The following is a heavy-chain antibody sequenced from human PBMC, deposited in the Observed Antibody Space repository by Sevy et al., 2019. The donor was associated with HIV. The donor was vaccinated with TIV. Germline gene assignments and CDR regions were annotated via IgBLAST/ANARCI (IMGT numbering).Heavy chain of an antibody. Sequence: GGSLRLSCSASGFTFSSYAMHWVHQAPGKGLEYVSAISSNGGSTYYADSVKGRFTISRDNSKNTLYLQMSSLRAEDTAVYYCVKDGGVRGVMRSAAFDIWGQGTMVTVSS. CDR2: ISSNGGST. J-gene: IGHJ3*02. D-gene: IGHD3-10*01. CDR1: GFTFSSYA. CDR3: VKDGGVRGVMRSAAFDI. V-gene: IGHV3-64D*06.